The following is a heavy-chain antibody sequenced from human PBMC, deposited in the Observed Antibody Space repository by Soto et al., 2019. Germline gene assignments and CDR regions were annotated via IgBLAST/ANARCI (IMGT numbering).Heavy chain of an antibody. J-gene: IGHJ6*02. CDR1: GFPFSSYT. CDR3: ARDDPRFGAIPRMDI. V-gene: IGHV3-21*02. Sequence: EVQLVESGGGLVKPGGSLRLSCSASGFPFSSYTMYWVRQAPGKGLEWVSSITTSSSRNIFYADSLKGRFTISRGNANNILYLQMNNLRVEDTAVYYCARDDPRFGAIPRMDIWGQGTTVTVSS. CDR2: ITTSSSRNI. D-gene: IGHD3-3*01.